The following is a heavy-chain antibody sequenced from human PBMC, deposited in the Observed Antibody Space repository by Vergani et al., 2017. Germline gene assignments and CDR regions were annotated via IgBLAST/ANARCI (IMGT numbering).Heavy chain of an antibody. CDR1: GFTVSSNY. Sequence: EVQLVESGGGLVQPGGSLRLSCAASGFTVSSNYMSWVRQAPGKGLEWVSVIYSGGSTYHADSVKGRFTISRHNSKNTLYLQMNSLRAEDTAVYYCARARDIVVVTAKDYAFDIWGQGTMVTVSS. D-gene: IGHD2-21*02. J-gene: IGHJ3*02. CDR3: ARARDIVVVTAKDYAFDI. V-gene: IGHV3-53*04. CDR2: IYSGGST.